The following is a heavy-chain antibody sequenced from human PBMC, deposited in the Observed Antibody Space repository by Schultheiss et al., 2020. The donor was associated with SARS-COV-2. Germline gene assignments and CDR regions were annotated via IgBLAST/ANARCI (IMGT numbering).Heavy chain of an antibody. J-gene: IGHJ4*02. Sequence: SLKISCAASGFTFSSYGMHWVRQAPGKGLEWVSGISWNSGSIGYADSVKGRFTISRDNAKDTLYLQMNSLTVEDTAVYYCARGWIAAIGPEYWGQGTLVTVSS. V-gene: IGHV3-9*01. CDR2: ISWNSGSI. D-gene: IGHD6-13*01. CDR1: GFTFSSYG. CDR3: ARGWIAAIGPEY.